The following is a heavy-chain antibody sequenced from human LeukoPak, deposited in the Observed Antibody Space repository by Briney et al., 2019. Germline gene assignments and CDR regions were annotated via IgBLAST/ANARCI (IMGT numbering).Heavy chain of an antibody. V-gene: IGHV1-2*02. D-gene: IGHD3-10*01. CDR3: ARALPITLVRGIIGY. CDR1: GYTFRDYY. CDR2: VNPNSGGS. J-gene: IGHJ4*02. Sequence: ASVKVSCKASGYTFRDYYIHWVRQAPGQGLEWIGWVNPNSGGSNSAQNSQGRVTMTRDTSISTVYMELSRLTSDDTAVYYCARALPITLVRGIIGYWGQGTLVTVSS.